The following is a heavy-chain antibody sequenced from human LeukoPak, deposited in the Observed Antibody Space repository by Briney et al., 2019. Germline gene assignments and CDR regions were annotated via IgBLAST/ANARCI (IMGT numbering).Heavy chain of an antibody. Sequence: SETLSLTCTVSGGSISSYYWSWIRQPPGKGLEWIGYIYYSGSTNYNPSLKSRVTISVDTSKNQFSLKLSSVTAADTAVYYCARVRYDSSGYYYVHYFDYWGQGTLVTVSS. CDR1: GGSISSYY. CDR3: ARVRYDSSGYYYVHYFDY. D-gene: IGHD3-22*01. CDR2: IYYSGST. V-gene: IGHV4-59*01. J-gene: IGHJ4*02.